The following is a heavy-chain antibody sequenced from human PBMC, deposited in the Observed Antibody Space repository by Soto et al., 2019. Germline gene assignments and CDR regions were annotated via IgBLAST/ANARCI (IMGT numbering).Heavy chain of an antibody. Sequence: GASVKVSCKASGYTFSSYGISWVRQAPGQGLEWMGWISAYTGNTKYAQNFQGRVTMTTDTSTSTAYMELRSLRSDDTAVYYCARRWTTGEIDYWGQGTLVTVSS. J-gene: IGHJ4*02. D-gene: IGHD4-17*01. CDR3: ARRWTTGEIDY. CDR1: GYTFSSYG. CDR2: ISAYTGNT. V-gene: IGHV1-18*01.